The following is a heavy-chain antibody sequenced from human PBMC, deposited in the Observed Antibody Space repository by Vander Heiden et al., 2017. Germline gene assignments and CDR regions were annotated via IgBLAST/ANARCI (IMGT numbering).Heavy chain of an antibody. Sequence: QVQLVQSGTEVKKPGASVRVSCKASGYTFREYGISWVRQAPGQGLEWMGWISGYNGKTKSTQKFQDRVTMTTDTSTTTVYMELRSLRFNDTAIYFCSRGTTSDYWGQGTLVTVSA. CDR2: ISGYNGKT. V-gene: IGHV1-18*01. CDR1: GYTFREYG. CDR3: SRGTTSDY. D-gene: IGHD1-1*01. J-gene: IGHJ4*02.